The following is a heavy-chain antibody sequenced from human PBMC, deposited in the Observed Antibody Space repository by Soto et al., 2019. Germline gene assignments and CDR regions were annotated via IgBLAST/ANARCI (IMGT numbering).Heavy chain of an antibody. J-gene: IGHJ6*02. CDR3: ARAGVPAASDYYYYYGMDV. CDR2: IYHSGST. V-gene: IGHV4-30-2*01. Sequence: TLSLTCAVSGGSISSGGYSWSWIRQPPVKGLECIGYIYHSGSTYYNPSLKSRVTISVDRSKNQFSLKLSSVTAADTAVYYCARAGVPAASDYYYYYGMDVWGQGTTVTVYS. CDR1: GGSISSGGYS. D-gene: IGHD2-2*01.